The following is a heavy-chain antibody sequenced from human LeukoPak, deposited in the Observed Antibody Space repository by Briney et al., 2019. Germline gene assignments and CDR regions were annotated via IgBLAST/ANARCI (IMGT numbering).Heavy chain of an antibody. D-gene: IGHD2-15*01. CDR2: IYYSGST. V-gene: IGHV4-59*11. CDR3: ARGGYCSGGSCYNWFDP. J-gene: IGHJ5*02. CDR1: GFTFSDHY. Sequence: PGGSLRLSCAASGFTFSDHYMDWIRQPPGKGLEWIGYIYYSGSTNYNPSLKSRVTISVDTSKNQFSLKLSSVTAADTAVYYCARGGYCSGGSCYNWFDPWGQGTLVAVSS.